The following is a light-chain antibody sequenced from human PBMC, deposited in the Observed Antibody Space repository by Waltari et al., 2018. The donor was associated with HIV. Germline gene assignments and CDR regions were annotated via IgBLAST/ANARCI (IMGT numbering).Light chain of an antibody. Sequence: QSALTQPRSVSGSPGQSVTISCTGTSSDIGYFDYVSWYQQYPGKAPKVIIYEVSQRASGVPDRFSASKSGITASLTISGLQDEDEADYYCCSYAGTYTYVFGTGTTGTVL. CDR1: SSDIGYFDY. J-gene: IGLJ1*01. CDR2: EVS. CDR3: CSYAGTYTYV. V-gene: IGLV2-11*01.